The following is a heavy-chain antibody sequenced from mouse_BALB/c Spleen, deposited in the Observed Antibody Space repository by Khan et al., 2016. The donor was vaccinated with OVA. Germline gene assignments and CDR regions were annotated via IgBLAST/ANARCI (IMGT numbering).Heavy chain of an antibody. D-gene: IGHD1-1*01. CDR3: ARSYGSWAMDY. Sequence: EVQLVESGPSLVKPSQTLSLSCSVTGDSITSGFRNWIRKFPGNKFEYLGYITYSGNIYYNPSLKSRISITRDTSKSQYYLQLNSVTTEDTATYYCARSYGSWAMDYWGQGTSVTVSS. V-gene: IGHV3-8*02. J-gene: IGHJ4*01. CDR2: ITYSGNI. CDR1: GDSITSGF.